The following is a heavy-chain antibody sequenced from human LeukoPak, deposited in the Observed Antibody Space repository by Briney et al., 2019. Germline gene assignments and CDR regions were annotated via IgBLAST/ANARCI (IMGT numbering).Heavy chain of an antibody. V-gene: IGHV4-59*01. CDR1: GGSISSYY. J-gene: IGHJ4*02. CDR3: ARYYDSDHFDY. CDR2: IYYSGST. D-gene: IGHD3-22*01. Sequence: SETLSLTCTVSGGSISSYYWSGIRQPPGKGLEWIGYIYYSGSTNYNPSLKSRVTISVDTSKNQFSLKLSSVTAADTAVYYCARYYDSDHFDYWGQGTLVTVSS.